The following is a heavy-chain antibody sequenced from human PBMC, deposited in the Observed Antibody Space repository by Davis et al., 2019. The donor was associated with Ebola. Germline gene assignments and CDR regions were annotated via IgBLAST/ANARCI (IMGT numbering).Heavy chain of an antibody. V-gene: IGHV3-48*02. Sequence: GGSLRLSCVASRFGFNSYSMNWVRQAPGKGLEWLAYINTRSDTIYYADSVKGRFTIARDNAKDSLYLQMNSLRDEDTAVYYCARDLYYNDLYFDLWGQGTLVTVSS. J-gene: IGHJ4*02. CDR2: INTRSDTI. CDR3: ARDLYYNDLYFDL. CDR1: RFGFNSYS. D-gene: IGHD3-22*01.